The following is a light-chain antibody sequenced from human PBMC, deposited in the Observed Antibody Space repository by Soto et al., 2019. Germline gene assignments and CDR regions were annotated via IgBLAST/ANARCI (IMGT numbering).Light chain of an antibody. V-gene: IGKV3-20*01. Sequence: EIVLTQSPGTPSLSPGERATLSCRASQSVSSSYLAWYQQKPGQSPRLLIYGASSRATSIPDRFSGSGSGTDLTLTISRLEPEDFAVYYCQQYGSSLEFTFGPGTQVDIK. CDR1: QSVSSSY. CDR3: QQYGSSLEFT. CDR2: GAS. J-gene: IGKJ3*01.